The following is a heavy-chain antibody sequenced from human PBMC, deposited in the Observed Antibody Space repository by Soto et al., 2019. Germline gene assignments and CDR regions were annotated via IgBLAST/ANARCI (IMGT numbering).Heavy chain of an antibody. CDR2: LIGGHYGT. D-gene: IGHD3-10*01. CDR3: AKGKSTGDIDWFDP. Sequence: GGSLRLSCAASGFNFNVYAMAWVRQAPGKGLEWVSTLIGGHYGTAYSYSVKGRFTVSRDNSKNCLYLQMNSLGVEDTAMYFCAKGKSTGDIDWFDPWGQGSLVTVYS. CDR1: GFNFNVYA. V-gene: IGHV3-23*01. J-gene: IGHJ5*02.